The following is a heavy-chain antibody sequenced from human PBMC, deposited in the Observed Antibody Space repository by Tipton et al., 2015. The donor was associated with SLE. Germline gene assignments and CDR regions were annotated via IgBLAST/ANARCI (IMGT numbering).Heavy chain of an antibody. Sequence: LRLSCTVSGGSISTSSYYWAWIRQPPGKGLECIGNINYSGTTSYNPSLRSRVTISVDTSKNQLSLKLSSVTAADTAVYYCARDQTTVVTRGYYYYYMDVWGKGTTVTVSS. D-gene: IGHD4-23*01. CDR3: ARDQTTVVTRGYYYYYMDV. CDR2: INYSGTT. CDR1: GGSISTSSYY. V-gene: IGHV4-39*07. J-gene: IGHJ6*03.